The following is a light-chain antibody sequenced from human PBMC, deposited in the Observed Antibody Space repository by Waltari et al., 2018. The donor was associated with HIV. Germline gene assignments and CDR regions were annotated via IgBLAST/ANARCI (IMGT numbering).Light chain of an antibody. CDR2: LNSDGSH. CDR1: SGHSNYD. Sequence: QLVLTQSPSASASLGASVKFTCTLSSGHSNYDIAWHQQQPEKGPRYLMKLNSDGSHSKGDGIPDRFSGSSSGAERYLTISSLQSEDEADYYCQTWDTGIRVFGGGTK. V-gene: IGLV4-69*01. J-gene: IGLJ3*02. CDR3: QTWDTGIRV.